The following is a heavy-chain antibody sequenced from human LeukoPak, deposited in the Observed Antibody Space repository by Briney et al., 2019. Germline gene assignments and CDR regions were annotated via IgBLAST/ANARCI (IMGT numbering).Heavy chain of an antibody. V-gene: IGHV1-2*02. Sequence: ASVKVSCKASGYTFTGYYMHWVRQAPGQGLEWMGWINPNSGGTNYAQKFQGRVTMTRDTSISTAYMELSGLRSDDTAVYYCARAVVTAIPGFDYWGQGTLVTVSS. CDR1: GYTFTGYY. J-gene: IGHJ4*02. CDR3: ARAVVTAIPGFDY. D-gene: IGHD2-21*02. CDR2: INPNSGGT.